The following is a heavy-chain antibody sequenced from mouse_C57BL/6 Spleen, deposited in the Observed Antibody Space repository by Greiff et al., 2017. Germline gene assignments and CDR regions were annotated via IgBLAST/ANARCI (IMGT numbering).Heavy chain of an antibody. CDR3: AITVVATEYAMDY. CDR1: GFTFSDYG. J-gene: IGHJ4*01. D-gene: IGHD1-1*01. V-gene: IGHV5-17*01. CDR2: ISSGSSTI. Sequence: EVKLMESGGGLVKPGGSLKLSCAASGFTFSDYGMHWVRQAPEKGLEWVAYISSGSSTIYYADTVKGRFTISRDNAKNTLFLQMTSLRSEDTAMYYCAITVVATEYAMDYWGQGTSVTVSS.